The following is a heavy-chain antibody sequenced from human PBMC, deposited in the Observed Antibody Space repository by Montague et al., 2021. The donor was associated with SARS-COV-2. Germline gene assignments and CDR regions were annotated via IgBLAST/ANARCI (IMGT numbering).Heavy chain of an antibody. CDR2: IYYSGST. V-gene: IGHV4-31*03. CDR3: ARARITMIVVVNAFDI. CDR1: GGSISSSGYY. J-gene: IGHJ3*02. D-gene: IGHD3-22*01. Sequence: TLSLTCTVSGGSISSSGYYWSWIRQPPGKGLEWIGYIYYSGSTYYNPSLKSRVTISVDTSKNQFSLKLSSVTAAGTAVYYCARARITMIVVVNAFDIWGQGTMVTVSS.